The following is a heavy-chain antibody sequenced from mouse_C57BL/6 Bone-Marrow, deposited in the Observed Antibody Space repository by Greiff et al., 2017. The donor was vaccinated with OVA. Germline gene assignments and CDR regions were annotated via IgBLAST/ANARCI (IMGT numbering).Heavy chain of an antibody. J-gene: IGHJ4*01. CDR2: IHPNSGST. Sequence: QVQLQQPGAELVKPGASVKLSCKASGYTFTSYWMHWVKQRPGQGLEWIGMIHPNSGSTNYNEKFKSKATLTVDNSSSTAYMQLSSLTSEDSAVYDCARGAAQALDYWGQGTSVTVSS. V-gene: IGHV1-64*01. D-gene: IGHD3-2*02. CDR1: GYTFTSYW. CDR3: ARGAAQALDY.